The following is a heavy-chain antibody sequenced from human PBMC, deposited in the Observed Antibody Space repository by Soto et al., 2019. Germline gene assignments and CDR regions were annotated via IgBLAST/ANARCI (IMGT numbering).Heavy chain of an antibody. D-gene: IGHD3-22*01. CDR2: IIPIFSTA. V-gene: IGHV1-69*13. CDR3: ARGYDSSGYPPGAFDI. J-gene: IGHJ3*02. Sequence: SVKVSCKASGGTFSSYAISWVRQAPGQGLEWMGGIIPIFSTANYAQKFQGRVTITADESTSTAYMELSSLRSEDTAVYYCARGYDSSGYPPGAFDIWGQGTMVTVSS. CDR1: GGTFSSYA.